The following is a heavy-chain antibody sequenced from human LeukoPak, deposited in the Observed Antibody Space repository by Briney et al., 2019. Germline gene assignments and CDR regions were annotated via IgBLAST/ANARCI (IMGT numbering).Heavy chain of an antibody. V-gene: IGHV4-59*12. D-gene: IGHD2-8*01. J-gene: IGHJ5*02. CDR1: GGSISSYY. Sequence: SETLSLTCTVSGGSISSYYWSWIRQPPGKGLEWIGYIYYSGSTNYNPSLKSRVTISGDTSKNQFSLKLSSVTAADTAVCYCARANVLMVYAIRWFDPWGQGTLVTVSS. CDR2: IYYSGST. CDR3: ARANVLMVYAIRWFDP.